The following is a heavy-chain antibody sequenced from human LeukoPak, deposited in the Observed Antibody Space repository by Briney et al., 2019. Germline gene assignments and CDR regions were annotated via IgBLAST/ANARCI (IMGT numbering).Heavy chain of an antibody. D-gene: IGHD6-13*01. J-gene: IGHJ6*02. CDR1: GGTFSSYA. CDR2: IIPILGIA. Sequence: GASVKVSCKASGGTFSSYAISWVRQAPGQGLEWMGRIIPILGIANYAQKFQGRVTITADKSTSTAYIKLSSLRSEDTAVYYCARDLGSSWYVGYYYYYGMDVWGQGTTVTVSS. V-gene: IGHV1-69*04. CDR3: ARDLGSSWYVGYYYYYGMDV.